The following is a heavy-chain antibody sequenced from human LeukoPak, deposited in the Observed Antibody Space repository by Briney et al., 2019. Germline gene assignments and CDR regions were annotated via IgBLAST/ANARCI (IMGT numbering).Heavy chain of an antibody. CDR1: GGSISSSSYY. V-gene: IGHV4-39*01. Sequence: SETLSLTCTVSGGSISSSSYYWGWIRQPPGKGLEWIGSIYYSGSTYYNPSLKSRVTISVDTSKNQFSRKLSSVTAADTAVYYCASTRRSSVVGAINWFDPWGQGTLVTVSS. J-gene: IGHJ5*02. CDR3: ASTRRSSVVGAINWFDP. D-gene: IGHD1-26*01. CDR2: IYYSGST.